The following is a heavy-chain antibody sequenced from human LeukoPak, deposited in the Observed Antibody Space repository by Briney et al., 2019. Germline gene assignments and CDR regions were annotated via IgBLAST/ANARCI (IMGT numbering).Heavy chain of an antibody. D-gene: IGHD3-22*01. CDR3: ARDGHPHYYDSSGYSTAGGAFDI. CDR2: INPSGGST. CDR1: GYTFTSYY. V-gene: IGHV1-46*01. J-gene: IGHJ3*02. Sequence: GASVKVSCKASGYTFTSYYMHWVRQAPGQGLEWMGIINPSGGSTSYAQKFQGRVTMTRDTSTSTVYMELSSLRSEDTAVYYCARDGHPHYYDSSGYSTAGGAFDIWGQGTMVTVSS.